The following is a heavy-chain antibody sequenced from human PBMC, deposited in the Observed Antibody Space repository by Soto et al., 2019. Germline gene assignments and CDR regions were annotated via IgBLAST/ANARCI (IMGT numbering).Heavy chain of an antibody. D-gene: IGHD3-22*01. Sequence: EVQLLESGGGLVQPGGSLRLSCAASGFTFSSYAMSWVRQAPGKGLEWVSAISGSGGSTHYADSVKGRFTISRDNSKNTLYLQMNSLRAEDTAVYYCAKAGSRVNYDSSGYYYVGAVDYWGQGTLVTVSS. CDR2: ISGSGGST. V-gene: IGHV3-23*01. CDR3: AKAGSRVNYDSSGYYYVGAVDY. CDR1: GFTFSSYA. J-gene: IGHJ4*02.